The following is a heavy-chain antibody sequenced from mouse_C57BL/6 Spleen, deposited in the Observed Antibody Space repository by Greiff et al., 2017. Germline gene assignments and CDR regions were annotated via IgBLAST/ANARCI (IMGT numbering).Heavy chain of an antibody. J-gene: IGHJ1*03. CDR3: ARDAVTRYFDV. CDR1: GFSLTSYG. V-gene: IGHV2-2*01. Sequence: VKLMESGPGLVQPSQSLSITCTVSGFSLTSYGVHWVRQSPGKGLEWLGVIWSGGSTDYNAAFISRLSISKDNSKSQVFFKMNSLQADDTAIYYCARDAVTRYFDVWGTGTTVTVSS. D-gene: IGHD2-1*01. CDR2: IWSGGST.